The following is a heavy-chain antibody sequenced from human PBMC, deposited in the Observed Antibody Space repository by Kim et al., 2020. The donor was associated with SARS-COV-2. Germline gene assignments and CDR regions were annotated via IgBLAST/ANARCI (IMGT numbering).Heavy chain of an antibody. CDR3: ARDLDYGGSNWFDA. CDR1: GFTFDDYG. CDR2: INWNGVSA. V-gene: IGHV3-20*04. Sequence: GGSLRLSCAASGFTFDDYGMSWVRQAPGTGLEWVSGINWNGVSAGYADSVKGRFTFSRSNAKNSLYLQMKSLRADDTALYYCARDLDYGGSNWFDAWGQGTLVIVAS. J-gene: IGHJ5*02. D-gene: IGHD4-17*01.